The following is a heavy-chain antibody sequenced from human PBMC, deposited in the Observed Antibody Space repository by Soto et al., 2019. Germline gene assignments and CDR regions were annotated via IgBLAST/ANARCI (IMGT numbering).Heavy chain of an antibody. CDR1: GGSISSGDYY. V-gene: IGHV4-61*08. J-gene: IGHJ6*02. Sequence: PSETLSLTCTVSGGSISSGDYYWSWIRQPPGKGLEWIGYIYYSGSTNYNPSLNSRVTISVDTSKNQFSLKLSSVTAADTAVYYCARGRGMGETTTFYYGLNVWGQGTTVTVSS. D-gene: IGHD1-7*01. CDR3: ARGRGMGETTTFYYGLNV. CDR2: IYYSGST.